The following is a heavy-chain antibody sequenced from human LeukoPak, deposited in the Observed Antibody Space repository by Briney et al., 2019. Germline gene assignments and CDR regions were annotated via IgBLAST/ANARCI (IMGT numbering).Heavy chain of an antibody. D-gene: IGHD3-22*01. J-gene: IGHJ3*02. Sequence: GGSLRLSCAASGFTFSSYEMNWVRQAPGKGLEWVSYISSSGSTIYYADSVKGRFTISRDNAKNSLYLQMNSLRAEDTAVYYCAKDRRVTMIVVAPGYDAFDIWGQGTMVTVSS. CDR3: AKDRRVTMIVVAPGYDAFDI. V-gene: IGHV3-48*03. CDR1: GFTFSSYE. CDR2: ISSSGSTI.